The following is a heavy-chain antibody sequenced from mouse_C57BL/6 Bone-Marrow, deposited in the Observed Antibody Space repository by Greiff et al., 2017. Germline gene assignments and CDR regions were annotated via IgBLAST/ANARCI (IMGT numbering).Heavy chain of an antibody. CDR3: ARPLLLFLDYAMDY. D-gene: IGHD2-10*01. J-gene: IGHJ4*01. CDR1: GFNIKDYY. CDR2: IDPEDGET. V-gene: IGHV14-2*01. Sequence: DVKLVESGAELVKPGASVKLSCTASGFNIKDYYMHWVKQRTEQGLEWIGRIDPEDGETKYAPKFQGKATITADTSSNTAYLQLSSLTSEDTAVYYCARPLLLFLDYAMDYWGQGTSVTVSS.